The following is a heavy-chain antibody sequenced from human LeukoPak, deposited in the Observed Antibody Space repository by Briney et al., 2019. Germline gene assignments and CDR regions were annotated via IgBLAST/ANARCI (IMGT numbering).Heavy chain of an antibody. J-gene: IGHJ5*02. CDR3: ARRLLKGLTYRGWFDP. D-gene: IGHD1-26*01. CDR1: GYTFTSYA. CDR2: INPNSGGT. Sequence: PRASVKVSCKASGYTFTSYAMHWVRQAPGQRLEWMGWINPNSGGTNYAQKFQGRVTMTRDTSISTAYMELSRLRSDDTAVYYCARRLLKGLTYRGWFDPWGQGTLVTVSS. V-gene: IGHV1-2*02.